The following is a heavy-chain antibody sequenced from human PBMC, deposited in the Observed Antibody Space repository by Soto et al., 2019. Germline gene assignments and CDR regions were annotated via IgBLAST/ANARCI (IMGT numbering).Heavy chain of an antibody. D-gene: IGHD2-15*01. CDR3: ARGVVVVAASQFCLFEP. CDR2: IIPMFGTT. Sequence: QVQLVQSGAEVKKPGSSVKVSCKASGGTFSSYAISWVRQAPGQGLEWMGGIIPMFGTTKYAQKFQGRLTITADESTSTAYMELSSLRSGDTAVYYCARGVVVVAASQFCLFEPWGQGTLVTVSS. V-gene: IGHV1-69*01. J-gene: IGHJ5*02. CDR1: GGTFSSYA.